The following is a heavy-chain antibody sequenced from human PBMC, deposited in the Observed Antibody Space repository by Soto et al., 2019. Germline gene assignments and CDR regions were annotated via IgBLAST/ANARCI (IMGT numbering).Heavy chain of an antibody. D-gene: IGHD3-9*01. V-gene: IGHV1-69*01. J-gene: IGHJ6*02. CDR1: GGTFRTTA. CDR3: ARGGLVITDFYYGLDV. CDR2: ITPVFGTP. Sequence: QVHLVQSGAEVKKPGSSVRVSCKISGGTFRTTAISWVRQAPGQGLEWMGEITPVFGTPDYAQKFQGRIKITADESTSTVYMDLSSLRSEDTAVYYCARGGLVITDFYYGLDVWGQGTTVTVSS.